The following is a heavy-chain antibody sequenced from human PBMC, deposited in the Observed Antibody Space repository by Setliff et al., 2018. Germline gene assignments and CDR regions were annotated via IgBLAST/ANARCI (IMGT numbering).Heavy chain of an antibody. Sequence: SETLSLTCAVSGGSISSSDSNTNWWSWVRQPPGKGLEWNGEINHSVNTNYNPSLKSRVTVSVDKPKNQFSLKRSSVTDADTAVYYCARVEEFYYDRSGYYASDAFGLWGQGTMVTVSS. V-gene: IGHV4-4*02. D-gene: IGHD3-22*01. CDR3: ARVEEFYYDRSGYYASDAFGL. CDR1: GGSISSSDSNTNW. J-gene: IGHJ3*01. CDR2: INHSVNT.